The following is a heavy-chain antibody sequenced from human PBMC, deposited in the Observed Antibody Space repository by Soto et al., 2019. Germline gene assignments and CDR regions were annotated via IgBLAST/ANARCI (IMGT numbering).Heavy chain of an antibody. J-gene: IGHJ6*02. D-gene: IGHD6-19*01. CDR1: GGSISSGGYS. CDR2: IYHSGST. V-gene: IGHV4-30-2*02. Sequence: PSETLSLTCAVSGGSISSGGYSWSWIRQPPGKGLEWIGYIYHSGSTYYNPSLKSRVTISVDTSKNQFSLKLSSVTAADTAVYYCASTKWYSSGWYYGMDIWGQGTTVTVSS. CDR3: ASTKWYSSGWYYGMDI.